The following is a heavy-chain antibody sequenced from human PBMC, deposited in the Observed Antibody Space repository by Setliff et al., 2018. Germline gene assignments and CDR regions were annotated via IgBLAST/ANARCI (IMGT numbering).Heavy chain of an antibody. CDR3: ARDGGYSGYDPSYYYYMDV. V-gene: IGHV1-69*05. CDR1: GGTFSSYA. Sequence: ASVKVSCKASGGTFSSYAISWVRQAPGQGLEWMGGIIPIFGTANYAQKFQGRVTITTDESTSTAYMELSSLRSEDTAVYYCARDGGYSGYDPSYYYYMDVWGKGTTVTVSS. D-gene: IGHD5-12*01. J-gene: IGHJ6*03. CDR2: IIPIFGTA.